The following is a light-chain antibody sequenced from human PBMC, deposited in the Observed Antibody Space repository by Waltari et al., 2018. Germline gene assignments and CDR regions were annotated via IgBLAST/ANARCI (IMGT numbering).Light chain of an antibody. CDR3: AAWDDSLNGYV. J-gene: IGLJ1*01. CDR1: SSNIGRTT. CDR2: SNN. Sequence: QSVLTQPPSASGTPGQRVTIAGSGSSSNIGRTTVNWYQQLPGTAPKLLIYSNNQRPSGVPDRFSGSKSGTSASLAISGLQSEDEADYYCAAWDDSLNGYVFGTGTKVTVL. V-gene: IGLV1-44*01.